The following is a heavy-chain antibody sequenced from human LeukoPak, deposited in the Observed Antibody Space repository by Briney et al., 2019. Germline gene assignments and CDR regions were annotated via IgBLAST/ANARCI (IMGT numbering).Heavy chain of an antibody. CDR3: AKCCPMDV. D-gene: IGHD4/OR15-4a*01. V-gene: IGHV3-30*18. CDR2: ISSDGINK. Sequence: AGGSLRLSCAASGFTFSSYDIHWVRQAPGKGLEWVALISSDGINKYFADSVKGRFTISTDNSKNTLCLQMNSLRPEDTAVYYCAKCCPMDVWGQGTTVTVSS. CDR1: GFTFSSYD. J-gene: IGHJ6*02.